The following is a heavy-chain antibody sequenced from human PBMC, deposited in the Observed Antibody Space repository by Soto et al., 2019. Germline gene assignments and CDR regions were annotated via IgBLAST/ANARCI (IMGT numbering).Heavy chain of an antibody. Sequence: ASVKVSCKASGYTFTSYGISWVRQAPGQGLEWMGWISAYNGNTNYAQKLQGRVTMTTDTSTSTAYMELRSLRSDDTAVYYCARTPITMIVVVLDYWGQGTLVTVSS. V-gene: IGHV1-18*01. CDR1: GYTFTSYG. D-gene: IGHD3-22*01. CDR3: ARTPITMIVVVLDY. CDR2: ISAYNGNT. J-gene: IGHJ4*02.